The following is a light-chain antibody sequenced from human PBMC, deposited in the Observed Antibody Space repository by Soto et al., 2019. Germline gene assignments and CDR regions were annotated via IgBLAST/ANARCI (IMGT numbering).Light chain of an antibody. V-gene: IGLV2-14*02. CDR1: SSDVGSYNL. Sequence: QSALTQPASVSGSPGQSITISCTGTSSDVGSYNLVSWYQQHPGKAPKLMIYEGSKRPSGVSNRFSGSKSGNTASLTISGLQAEVEADYYCCSYTSSSPYVFGTGTKLTVL. CDR3: CSYTSSSPYV. CDR2: EGS. J-gene: IGLJ1*01.